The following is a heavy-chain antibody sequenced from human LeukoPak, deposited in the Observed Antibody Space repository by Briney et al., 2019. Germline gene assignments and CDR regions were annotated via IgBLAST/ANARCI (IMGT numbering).Heavy chain of an antibody. J-gene: IGHJ4*02. V-gene: IGHV3-20*04. D-gene: IGHD6-19*01. Sequence: GGSLRLSCAASGFTFDDYGMSWVRQTPGKGLEWVSGINWNGGSTGYADSVKGRFTISRDNAKNSLYLQMNSLRAEDTAVYYCARDLRDSSGWYVGYWGQGTLVTVPS. CDR1: GFTFDDYG. CDR3: ARDLRDSSGWYVGY. CDR2: INWNGGST.